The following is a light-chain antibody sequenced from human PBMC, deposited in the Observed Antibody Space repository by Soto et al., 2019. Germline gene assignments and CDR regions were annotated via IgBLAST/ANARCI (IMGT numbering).Light chain of an antibody. CDR1: QIGSGNY. Sequence: LVLTQSPGTLSLSPGETAALSCRASQIGSGNYLSWYQQKPGQAPRLLIYATSTRAPGIPDRFSGSGSARDFTLTINRLEHEYSAVYFCQHFGYPQRTFGRGTKV. CDR3: QHFGYPQRT. CDR2: ATS. J-gene: IGKJ1*01. V-gene: IGKV3-20*01.